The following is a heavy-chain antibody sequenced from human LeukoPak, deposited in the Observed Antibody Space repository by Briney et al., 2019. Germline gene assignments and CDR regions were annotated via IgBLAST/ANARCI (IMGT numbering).Heavy chain of an antibody. D-gene: IGHD2-2*02. Sequence: SVTLTLTYALYVHPFSVYYWLCLPQPPEGALEWVGEINYWRKNNYNPALKSRVTISVGTSKNQFSLKLSSVTAADTAVYYCARGAEIVVVPAAIRHGDCYADWGQGTLVTVSS. CDR2: INYWRKN. CDR3: ARGAEIVVVPAAIRHGDCYAD. V-gene: IGHV4-34*01. CDR1: VHPFSVYY. J-gene: IGHJ4*02.